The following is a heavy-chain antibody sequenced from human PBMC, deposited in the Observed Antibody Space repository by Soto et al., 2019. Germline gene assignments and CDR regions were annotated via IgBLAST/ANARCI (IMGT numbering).Heavy chain of an antibody. CDR1: GFTFVNYA. V-gene: IGHV3-23*01. J-gene: IGHJ4*02. CDR2: ITGSGTTT. CDR3: AKAPIWQWHRNVYFDY. Sequence: EVQLLESGGGLMQPGGSLRLSCATSGFTFVNYAMSWVRQAPGKGLEWVSGITGSGTTTYSADSVKGRFTISRDNGNNTLYLQMNSRRVEDTAIYYCAKAPIWQWHRNVYFDYWGQGTLVTVSS. D-gene: IGHD6-19*01.